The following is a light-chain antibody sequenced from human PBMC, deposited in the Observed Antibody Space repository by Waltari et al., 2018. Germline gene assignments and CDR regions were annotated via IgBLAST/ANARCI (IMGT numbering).Light chain of an antibody. CDR1: SSNIGSKS. CDR2: YND. Sequence: QSVLTQPPSASEAARKSVTISCSGSSSNIGSKSVSWYQQFPGTAPKLLIYYNDQRPSGVSDRFSGSKSGTSASLAISGLQTEDEADYYCAAWDDSLSGYVFGAGTRLTVL. CDR3: AAWDDSLSGYV. J-gene: IGLJ1*01. V-gene: IGLV1-47*02.